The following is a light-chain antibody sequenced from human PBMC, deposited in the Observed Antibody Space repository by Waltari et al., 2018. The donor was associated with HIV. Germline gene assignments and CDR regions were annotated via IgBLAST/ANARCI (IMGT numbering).Light chain of an antibody. J-gene: IGKJ4*01. CDR3: LQHNSYPLT. CDR2: AAY. V-gene: IGKV1-17*01. Sequence: DIQMTQSPSSLSASVGDRVTITCRASQGIKNDVGWYQQKPGKAPKRLIYAAYGLHSGVPSRFSGSGSGTEFTLTINSLQPEDFATYYCLQHNSYPLTFGGGTKVEIK. CDR1: QGIKND.